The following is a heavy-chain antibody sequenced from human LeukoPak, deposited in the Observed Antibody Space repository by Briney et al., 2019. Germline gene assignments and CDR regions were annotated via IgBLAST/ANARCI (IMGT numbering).Heavy chain of an antibody. CDR3: ARDPNYYDSSGYYIH. Sequence: GGSLRLSCAASGFTVSSNYMSWVRQAPGKGLEWVSVIYSGGSTYYADSVKGRFTISRDNSKNTLYLQMNSLRAEDTAVYYCARDPNYYDSSGYYIHWGQGTLVTVSS. J-gene: IGHJ4*02. D-gene: IGHD3-22*01. V-gene: IGHV3-53*01. CDR1: GFTVSSNY. CDR2: IYSGGST.